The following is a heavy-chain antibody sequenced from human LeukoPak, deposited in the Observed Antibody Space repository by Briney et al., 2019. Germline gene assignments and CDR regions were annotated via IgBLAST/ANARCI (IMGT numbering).Heavy chain of an antibody. J-gene: IGHJ4*02. CDR1: GFTFNKYS. CDR3: AGAWQ. V-gene: IGHV3-23*01. Sequence: GGSLRLSCAASGFTFNKYSMSWLRQAPGQGLEWVSDISGSGDSTRYADSVKGRFTISRDNSKNTLYLEMNSLRAGDTAIYYCAGAWQWGQGNLVTVSS. D-gene: IGHD4/OR15-4a*01. CDR2: ISGSGDST.